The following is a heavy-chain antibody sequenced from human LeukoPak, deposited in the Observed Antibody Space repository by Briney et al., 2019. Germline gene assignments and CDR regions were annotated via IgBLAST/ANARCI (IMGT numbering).Heavy chain of an antibody. J-gene: IGHJ3*02. V-gene: IGHV3-53*01. CDR1: GFTVSSNY. D-gene: IGHD3-10*01. CDR3: AIDYYGSGSWAFDI. Sequence: GGSLRLSCAASGFTVSSNYMSWVRQAPGKGLEWVSVIYSGGSTYYADSVKGRFTISRDNSKNTLYLQMNSLRAEDTAVYYCAIDYYGSGSWAFDIWGQGTMVTVSS. CDR2: IYSGGST.